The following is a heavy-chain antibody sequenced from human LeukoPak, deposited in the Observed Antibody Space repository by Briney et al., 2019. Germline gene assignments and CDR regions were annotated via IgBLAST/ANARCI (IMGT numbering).Heavy chain of an antibody. CDR1: GFTFSSYW. CDR3: ARTYYGAYVYSIPFDY. D-gene: IGHD4-17*01. V-gene: IGHV3-74*01. Sequence: GGSLRLSCAASGFTFSSYWMSWVRQAPGKGLVWVSRINIDGSSTSYADSVKGRFTISRDNAKNTLYLQMNSLRAEDTAVYYCARTYYGAYVYSIPFDYWGQGTLVTVSS. CDR2: INIDGSST. J-gene: IGHJ4*02.